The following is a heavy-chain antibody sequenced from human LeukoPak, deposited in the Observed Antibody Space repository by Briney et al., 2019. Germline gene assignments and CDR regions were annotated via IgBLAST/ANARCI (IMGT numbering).Heavy chain of an antibody. D-gene: IGHD2-8*01. Sequence: PGGSLRLACAASGFTVNNEYMYWVRQAPGRGLECVSLIYADGRTLYTDSVRGRFTISRDNSRNTVGLQMNRLRAEDTAVYFCVRSVFSWGQGTRVTVSS. CDR3: VRSVFS. CDR1: GFTVNNEY. V-gene: IGHV3-66*01. CDR2: IYADGRT. J-gene: IGHJ5*02.